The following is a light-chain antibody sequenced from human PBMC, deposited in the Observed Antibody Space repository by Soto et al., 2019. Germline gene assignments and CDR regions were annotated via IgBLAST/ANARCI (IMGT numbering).Light chain of an antibody. CDR3: SSYTSSSTYV. Sequence: QSVLTQPPSVSGSPGQSVAISCTGTSSDVGGSNGVSWYQQPPGTAPKLMIYDVSNRPSGVPDRLSGSKSGNTASLTISGLQAEDEGDYYCSSYTSSSTYVFGTGTKVTVL. CDR2: DVS. CDR1: SSDVGGSNG. V-gene: IGLV2-18*02. J-gene: IGLJ1*01.